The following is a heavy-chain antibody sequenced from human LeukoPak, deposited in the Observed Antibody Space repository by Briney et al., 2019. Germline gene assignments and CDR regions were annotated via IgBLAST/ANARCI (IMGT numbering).Heavy chain of an antibody. CDR1: GYTFTSYG. V-gene: IGHV1-18*01. D-gene: IGHD3-22*01. Sequence: ASVKVSCKASGYTFTSYGISWVRQAPGQGLEWMGWISAYNGNTNYAQKLQGRVTMTTDTSTSTAYMELRSLRSDDTAVYSCARAAYYDSSGPSSYFDYWGQGTLVTVSS. CDR3: ARAAYYDSSGPSSYFDY. J-gene: IGHJ4*02. CDR2: ISAYNGNT.